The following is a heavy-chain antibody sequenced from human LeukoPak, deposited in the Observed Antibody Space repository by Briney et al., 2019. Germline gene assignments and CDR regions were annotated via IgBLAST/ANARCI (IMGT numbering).Heavy chain of an antibody. CDR2: ISYDGSNK. CDR3: ARDTVLLWFGDSFDY. D-gene: IGHD3-10*01. V-gene: IGHV3-30*04. Sequence: GRSLRLSCAASGFTFSSYAMHWVRQAPGKGLEWVAVISYDGSNKYYADSVKGRFTISRDNSKNALYLQMNSLRAEDTAVYYCARDTVLLWFGDSFDYWGQGTLVTVSS. CDR1: GFTFSSYA. J-gene: IGHJ4*02.